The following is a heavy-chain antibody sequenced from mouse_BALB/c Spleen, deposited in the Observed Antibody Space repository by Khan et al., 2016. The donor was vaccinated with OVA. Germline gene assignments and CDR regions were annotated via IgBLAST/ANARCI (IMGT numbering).Heavy chain of an antibody. Sequence: QVQESGPGLVKPSQSLSLTCTVTGYSITSGYDWNWIRQFPGNKLEWMGYIGYSGSTNYNPSLKSRISITRDTSKNQFFLQLNSVTTEDTATYYCARTARIKYWGQGTTLTVSS. J-gene: IGHJ2*01. CDR1: GYSITSGYD. D-gene: IGHD1-2*01. CDR3: ARTARIKY. V-gene: IGHV3-2*02. CDR2: IGYSGST.